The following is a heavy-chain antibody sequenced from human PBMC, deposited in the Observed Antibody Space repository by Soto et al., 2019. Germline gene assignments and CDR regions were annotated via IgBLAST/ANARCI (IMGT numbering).Heavy chain of an antibody. CDR3: ASSRGITGKPEYFQH. CDR1: GYSFTSYW. D-gene: IGHD2-8*02. V-gene: IGHV5-51*01. Sequence: PGESLKISCTGVGYSFTSYWIGWVRQMPGKGLEWMGIIYPGDSDTRYSPSFQGQVTISADKSISTAYLQWSSLKASDTAMYYCASSRGITGKPEYFQHWGQGTLVTVSS. J-gene: IGHJ1*01. CDR2: IYPGDSDT.